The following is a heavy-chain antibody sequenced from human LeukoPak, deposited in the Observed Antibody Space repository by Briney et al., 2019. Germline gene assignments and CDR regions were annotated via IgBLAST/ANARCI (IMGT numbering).Heavy chain of an antibody. Sequence: AGGSLRLSCAASGFTFLTYAMSWVRQAPGKGLQWVSVIRDSGASTHYADSVKGRFTISRDDSKNTLYLQMNSLRAEDTAVYYCAKAGRSGWYPGWPFDIWGQGTMVTVSS. J-gene: IGHJ3*02. V-gene: IGHV3-23*01. D-gene: IGHD6-19*01. CDR3: AKAGRSGWYPGWPFDI. CDR1: GFTFLTYA. CDR2: IRDSGAST.